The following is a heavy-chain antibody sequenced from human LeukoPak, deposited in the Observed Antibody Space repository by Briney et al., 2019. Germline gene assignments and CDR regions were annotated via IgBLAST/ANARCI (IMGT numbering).Heavy chain of an antibody. Sequence: GGSLRLSCAASGFSVSSNYMSWVRQAPGKGLEWVSVIYSGGSTYYADSVKGRFTISRDNSKNTLYLQMNSLRAEDTAVYYCAKDRYYDFWSAYYFDYWGQGTLVTVSS. CDR3: AKDRYYDFWSAYYFDY. D-gene: IGHD3-3*01. CDR2: IYSGGST. V-gene: IGHV3-53*01. J-gene: IGHJ4*02. CDR1: GFSVSSNY.